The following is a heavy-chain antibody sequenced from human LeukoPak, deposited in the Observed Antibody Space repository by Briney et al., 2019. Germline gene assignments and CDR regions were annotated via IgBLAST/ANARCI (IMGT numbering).Heavy chain of an antibody. V-gene: IGHV3-74*03. D-gene: IGHD1-14*01. J-gene: IGHJ6*03. CDR1: QFNFSNYW. Sequence: PGGSLRLSCTASQFNFSNYWMHWVRQAPGKGLEWVSRINTDMTSPTYADSVKGRFTISRDNAKNTLYLQMDSLGVEDTAVYYCAREIRWYFFYMDVWGKGTTVTVAS. CDR2: INTDMTSP. CDR3: AREIRWYFFYMDV.